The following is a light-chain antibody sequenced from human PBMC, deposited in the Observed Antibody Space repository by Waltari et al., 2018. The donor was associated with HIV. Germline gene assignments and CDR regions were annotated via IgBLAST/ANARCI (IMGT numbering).Light chain of an antibody. Sequence: QSVLPQPPPASGTPGPRVSISCSGRSPNIGSNIINWYQQLPGTAPNPPIYSNNRRPSGVPDRFSCSKSGTSASLAISGLQSEDEADYYCAAWDDSLNAWVFGGGTKLTVL. J-gene: IGLJ3*02. CDR3: AAWDDSLNAWV. CDR2: SNN. V-gene: IGLV1-44*01. CDR1: SPNIGSNI.